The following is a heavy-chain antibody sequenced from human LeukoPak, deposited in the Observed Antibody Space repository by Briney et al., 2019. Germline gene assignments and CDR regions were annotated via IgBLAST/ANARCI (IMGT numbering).Heavy chain of an antibody. V-gene: IGHV3-30*04. D-gene: IGHD6-13*01. CDR1: GFTLSNFA. J-gene: IGHJ3*02. CDR3: ARGSSKQQLLRAGALDI. Sequence: GRSLRLSCAASGFTLSNFAMHWVRQAPGKGLEWMTVISYDGNNKYYADSGRGRFSISRDNSKNTLFLQMNSLRVEDTAVYYCARGSSKQQLLRAGALDIWGQGTMVTVSS. CDR2: ISYDGNNK.